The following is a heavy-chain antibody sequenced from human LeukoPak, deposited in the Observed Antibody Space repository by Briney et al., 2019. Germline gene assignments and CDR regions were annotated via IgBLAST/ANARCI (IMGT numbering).Heavy chain of an antibody. J-gene: IGHJ4*02. Sequence: GGSLRLSCAASGFTFSGYTMNWVRQTPGKGLEWVSSISSRNSDIYFTDSVKGRFTISRDNAKSSLYLQMNSLRAEDTAVYYCARVGYCSGGSCYWGGYFDYWGQGTLVTVSS. CDR3: ARVGYCSGGSCYWGGYFDY. D-gene: IGHD2-15*01. CDR2: ISSRNSDI. CDR1: GFTFSGYT. V-gene: IGHV3-21*01.